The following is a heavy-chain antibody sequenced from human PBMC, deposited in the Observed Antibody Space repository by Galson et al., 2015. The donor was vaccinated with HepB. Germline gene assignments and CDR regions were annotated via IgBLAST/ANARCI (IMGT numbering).Heavy chain of an antibody. J-gene: IGHJ4*02. CDR3: ARRSGWRTQVVDY. CDR1: GFSLSTSGMC. D-gene: IGHD2-15*01. V-gene: IGHV2-70*11. Sequence: PALVKPTPPLTLTCTFSGFSLSTSGMCVSWIRQPPGKALEWLARIDWDDDKYYSTSLKTRLTISKDTSKNQVVLTMTNMDSVDTATYYCARRSGWRTQVVDYWGQGTLVTVSS. CDR2: IDWDDDK.